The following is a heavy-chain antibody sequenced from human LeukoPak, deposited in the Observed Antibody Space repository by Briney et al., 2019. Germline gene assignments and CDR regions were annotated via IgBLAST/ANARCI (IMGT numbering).Heavy chain of an antibody. CDR1: GSSISSSSYY. J-gene: IGHJ6*03. V-gene: IGHV4-39*07. CDR2: IYYNGDT. Sequence: SETLSLTCTVSGSSISSSSYYWGRIRQPPGKGLEWLGSIYYNGDTYRNPSLRSRLTISVDTSNNQFSLKLSSVTAADTAVYYCARTRTNYYYFYYMDVWGKGATVTVSS. CDR3: ARTRTNYYYFYYMDV.